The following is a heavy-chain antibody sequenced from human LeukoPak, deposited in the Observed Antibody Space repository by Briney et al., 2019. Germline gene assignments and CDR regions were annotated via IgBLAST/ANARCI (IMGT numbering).Heavy chain of an antibody. J-gene: IGHJ6*04. D-gene: IGHD5-18*01. Sequence: SVKLSCKASGVTFSSYAISWVRQAPGQGLEWMGGIIPIFGTANYAQTFQGRVTLTAAESTSTDYMELSSLRSEDTAVYYCARGDTAMGYYYYGMDVWGKGTTVTVSS. CDR2: IIPIFGTA. V-gene: IGHV1-69*01. CDR1: GVTFSSYA. CDR3: ARGDTAMGYYYYGMDV.